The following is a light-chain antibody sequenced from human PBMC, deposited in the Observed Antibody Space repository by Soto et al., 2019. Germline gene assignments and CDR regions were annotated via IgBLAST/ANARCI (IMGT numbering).Light chain of an antibody. CDR1: NSDVGAYNY. CDR3: SSFTTSTTLV. Sequence: QSALTQPASVSGSPGQSITISCAGSNSDVGAYNYVSWYQQHPGKAPKLIIFDVSNRPSGVSDRFSASKSGNTASLTISGLQAEDEPDYYCSSFTTSTTLVFGGGTKVTVL. V-gene: IGLV2-14*03. CDR2: DVS. J-gene: IGLJ3*02.